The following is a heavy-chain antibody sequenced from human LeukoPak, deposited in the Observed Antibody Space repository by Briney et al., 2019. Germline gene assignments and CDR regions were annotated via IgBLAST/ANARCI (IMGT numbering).Heavy chain of an antibody. J-gene: IGHJ4*02. Sequence: QSGGSLRLSCAASGFTFSSYAMHWVRQAPGKGLEWVAVISYDGSNKYYADSVKGRLTISRDNSKNTLYLQMNSLRAEDTVVYYCARDAFRGSGWYAHFDYWGQGTLVTVSS. D-gene: IGHD6-19*01. CDR1: GFTFSSYA. CDR3: ARDAFRGSGWYAHFDY. CDR2: ISYDGSNK. V-gene: IGHV3-30-3*01.